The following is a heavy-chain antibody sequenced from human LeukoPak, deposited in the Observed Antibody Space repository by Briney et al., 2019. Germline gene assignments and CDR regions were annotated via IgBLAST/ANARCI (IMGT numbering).Heavy chain of an antibody. CDR1: GGSISSYY. V-gene: IGHV4-59*08. CDR2: IYYSGST. Sequence: SETLSLTCTVSGGSISSYYWSWIRQPPGKGLEWIGYIYYSGSTNYNPSLKSRVTISVDTSKNQFSLKLSSVTAADTAVYYCARRGSGWYPHYYYYGMDVWGQGTTVTVSS. CDR3: ARRGSGWYPHYYYYGMDV. D-gene: IGHD6-19*01. J-gene: IGHJ6*02.